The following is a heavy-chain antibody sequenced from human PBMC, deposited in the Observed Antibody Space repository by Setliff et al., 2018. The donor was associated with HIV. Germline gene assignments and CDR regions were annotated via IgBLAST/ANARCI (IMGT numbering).Heavy chain of an antibody. CDR2: MYTSGST. CDR3: ARGGSGSPFDY. Sequence: SETLSLTCTVSGGSISSGSYYWSWIRQPAGKGLEWIGHMYTSGSTNYNPSLKSRVTISVDTSKNQFSLKLSSVTAADTAVYYCARGGSGSPFDYWGQGTLVTVSS. J-gene: IGHJ4*02. D-gene: IGHD1-26*01. CDR1: GGSISSGSYY. V-gene: IGHV4-61*09.